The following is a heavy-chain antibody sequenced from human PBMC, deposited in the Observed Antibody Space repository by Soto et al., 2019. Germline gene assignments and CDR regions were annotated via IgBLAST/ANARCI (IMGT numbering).Heavy chain of an antibody. V-gene: IGHV5-51*01. J-gene: IGHJ6*02. CDR2: IYPGDSDT. CDR1: GYSFTSYW. Sequence: GESLKISCKGSGYSFTSYWIGWVRQMPGKGLEWMGIIYPGDSDTRYSPSFQGQVTISADKSISTAYLQWSSLKASDTAMYYCAILSSSPYYSYYGMDVWGQGTTLTVS. D-gene: IGHD6-6*01. CDR3: AILSSSPYYSYYGMDV.